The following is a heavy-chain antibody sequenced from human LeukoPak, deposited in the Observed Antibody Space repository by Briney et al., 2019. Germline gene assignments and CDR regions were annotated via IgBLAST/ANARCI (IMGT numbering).Heavy chain of an antibody. CDR2: IYYTGST. V-gene: IGHV4-59*12. J-gene: IGHJ4*02. CDR1: GGSISSYY. CDR3: ARGTGTFFDY. D-gene: IGHD1-7*01. Sequence: PSETLSLTCTVSGGSISSYYWSWIRQPPGKGLEWIGYIYYTGSTNYNPSLKSRVTISVDTSKNQFSLQLNSVTPGDTAVYYCARGTGTFFDYWGQGTLVTVSS.